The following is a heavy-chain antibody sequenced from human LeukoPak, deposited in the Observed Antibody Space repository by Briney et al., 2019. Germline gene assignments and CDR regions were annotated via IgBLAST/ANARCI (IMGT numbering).Heavy chain of an antibody. CDR2: INHSGST. CDR3: ASLVFSVGYCSGGSCYDY. V-gene: IGHV4-34*01. CDR1: GGSFRGYY. D-gene: IGHD2-15*01. J-gene: IGHJ4*02. Sequence: SETLSLTCAVYGGSFRGYYWRWIRQPPGKGLEWIGEINHSGSTNYNPSLKSRVTISVDTSKNQFSLKLSSLTAADTAVYYCASLVFSVGYCSGGSCYDYWGQGTLVTVSS.